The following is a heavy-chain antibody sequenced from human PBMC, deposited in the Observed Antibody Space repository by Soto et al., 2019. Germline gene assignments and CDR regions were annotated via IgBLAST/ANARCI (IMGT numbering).Heavy chain of an antibody. Sequence: QVQLVQSGAEVKKPGSSVKVSCKASGGTFSSYTISWVRQAPGQGLEWMGRIIPILGIANYAQKCQGRVTXXAXRXXSTAYMEPSSLRSEETAVYYCGRDAGRAVAGGVDYWGQGTLVTVSS. CDR1: GGTFSSYT. CDR2: IIPILGIA. D-gene: IGHD6-19*01. V-gene: IGHV1-69*08. CDR3: GRDAGRAVAGGVDY. J-gene: IGHJ4*02.